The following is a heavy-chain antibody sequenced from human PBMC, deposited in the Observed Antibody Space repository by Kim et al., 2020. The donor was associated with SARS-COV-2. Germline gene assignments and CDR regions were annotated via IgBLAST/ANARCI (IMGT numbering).Heavy chain of an antibody. CDR2: FDPEDGET. CDR3: ATGPPIQFGWFCP. CDR1: GYTLTELS. V-gene: IGHV1-24*01. Sequence: ASVKVSCKVSGYTLTELSMHWVRQAPGKGLEWMGGFDPEDGETIYAQKFQGRVTMTEDTSTDTAYMELSSLRSEYTAVYYCATGPPIQFGWFCPWGQRTLVTVSS. D-gene: IGHD5-18*01. J-gene: IGHJ5*02.